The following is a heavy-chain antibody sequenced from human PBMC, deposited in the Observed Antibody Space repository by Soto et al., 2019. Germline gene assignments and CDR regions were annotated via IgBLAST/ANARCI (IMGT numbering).Heavy chain of an antibody. CDR3: AREAGDYGGLSMDG. D-gene: IGHD4-17*01. V-gene: IGHV3-48*02. CDR1: GFTFSSYS. CDR2: ISSSSSTI. J-gene: IGHJ6*02. Sequence: EVQLVESGGTLIQPGGSLRLSCAASGFTFSSYSMIWVRQAPGKGLEWVSYISSSSSTIYFADSVKGRFSISRDNAKNSLYLQMNSLSDDDTAVYYCAREAGDYGGLSMDGWGQGTTVTVSS.